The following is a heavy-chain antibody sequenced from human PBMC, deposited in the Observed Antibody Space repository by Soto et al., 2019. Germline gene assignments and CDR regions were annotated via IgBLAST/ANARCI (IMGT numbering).Heavy chain of an antibody. CDR2: IYWDDDK. V-gene: IGHV2-5*02. J-gene: IGHJ5*02. D-gene: IGHD2-2*01. CDR1: GFSLSTSGVG. CDR3: AHKGGPITTGGWFDP. Sequence: QITLKESGPTLVKPTQTLMLTCTLSGFSLSTSGVGVGWIRQPPGKALEWLALIYWDDDKRYSPSLKSRLTITKDTSKNQVVLIMTNMDPVDTATYYCAHKGGPITTGGWFDPWGQGTLVTVSS.